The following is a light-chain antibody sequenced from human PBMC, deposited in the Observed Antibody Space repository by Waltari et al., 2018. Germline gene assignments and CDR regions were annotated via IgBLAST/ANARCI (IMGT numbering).Light chain of an antibody. J-gene: IGLJ3*02. CDR2: VNSDGSH. Sequence: QLVPTQSPSAPASLAASVQLTCTLSSGHSSTTIAWLQQQPGKGPRYLMKVNSDGSHREGDDIPDRFSGSSSGAERYLTISSLQSEDEADYYCETGGHGTWVFGGGTKLTVL. CDR1: SGHSSTT. CDR3: ETGGHGTWV. V-gene: IGLV4-69*01.